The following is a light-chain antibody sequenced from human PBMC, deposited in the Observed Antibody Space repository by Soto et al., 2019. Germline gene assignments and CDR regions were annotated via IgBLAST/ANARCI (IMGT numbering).Light chain of an antibody. Sequence: QSVLTQPASVSGSPGQSITISCTGTSSDVGGYNYVSWYQQHPGKAPKLMIYDVSNRPSGASNRFSGSKSGNTASLTISGLQAEDEADYYCRSYTSSRGYVFGTGTKVTVL. V-gene: IGLV2-14*01. CDR2: DVS. CDR1: SSDVGGYNY. CDR3: RSYTSSRGYV. J-gene: IGLJ1*01.